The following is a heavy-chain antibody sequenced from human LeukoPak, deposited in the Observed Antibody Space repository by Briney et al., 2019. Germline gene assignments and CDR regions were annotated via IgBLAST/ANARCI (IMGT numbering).Heavy chain of an antibody. CDR2: ISVRGNT. J-gene: IGHJ4*02. D-gene: IGHD2-15*01. Sequence: GGSLRLSCAASGFTLSSYAMSWVRQGPGKGLECVSAISVRGNTYHADSLKGRFTISRDSSKNTLYLQMKSLRGGDAAVYYCAKAPVTTCSGAYCYPFDYWSQGTLVTVSS. V-gene: IGHV3-23*01. CDR1: GFTLSSYA. CDR3: AKAPVTTCSGAYCYPFDY.